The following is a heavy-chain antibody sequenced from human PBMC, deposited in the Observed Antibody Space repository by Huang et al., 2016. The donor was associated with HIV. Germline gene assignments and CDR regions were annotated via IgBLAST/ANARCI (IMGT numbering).Heavy chain of an antibody. J-gene: IGHJ4*02. CDR1: GYTFTNFG. CDR2: ISADNGDT. Sequence: QVQLVQSGAEVKKPGASVKVSCKASGYTFTNFGITWVQQAPGQGLEWMGWISADNGDTNYAQNLQGRVTMTTDTSTSTTYMELRSLTSDDTAVYYCALTAITMVRGVIRAPSKFDYWGQGTLITVSS. V-gene: IGHV1-18*04. D-gene: IGHD3-10*01. CDR3: ALTAITMVRGVIRAPSKFDY.